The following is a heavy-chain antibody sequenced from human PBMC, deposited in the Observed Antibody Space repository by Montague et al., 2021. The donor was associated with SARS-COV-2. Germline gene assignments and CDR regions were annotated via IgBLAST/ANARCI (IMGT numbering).Heavy chain of an antibody. CDR3: ARGRTLNYYYYMDF. CDR1: GGSFSSYY. J-gene: IGHJ6*03. D-gene: IGHD2-15*01. V-gene: IGHV4-34*01. Sequence: SETLSLTCAVYGGSFSSYYWIWIRQPPGKGLEWIGEINHSGSTTYNTSLKNRVTISVDTSKNQFSLKLSSVTAADTAVYYCARGRTLNYYYYMDFWDKGTTVTVSS. CDR2: INHSGST.